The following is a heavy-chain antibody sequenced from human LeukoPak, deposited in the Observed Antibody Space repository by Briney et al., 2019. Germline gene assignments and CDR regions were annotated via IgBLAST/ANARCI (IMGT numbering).Heavy chain of an antibody. CDR2: INGDGSST. J-gene: IGHJ3*02. CDR3: AKAGSVYPSDAFDI. CDR1: GFIFSSYW. V-gene: IGHV3-74*01. Sequence: GGSLRLSCAASGFIFSSYWMHWVRQAPGKGLVWVSRINGDGSSTSYADSVKGRFTISRDNAKNTLYLQINSLRAEDTAVYYCAKAGSVYPSDAFDIWGQGTMVTVSS. D-gene: IGHD3-16*02.